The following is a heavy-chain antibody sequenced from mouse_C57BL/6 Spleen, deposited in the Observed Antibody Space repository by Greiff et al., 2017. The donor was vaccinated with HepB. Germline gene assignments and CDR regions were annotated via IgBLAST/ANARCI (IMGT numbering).Heavy chain of an antibody. J-gene: IGHJ3*01. CDR3: TREDYGSSAY. CDR1: GYTFTDYE. D-gene: IGHD1-1*01. V-gene: IGHV1-15*01. CDR2: IDPETGGT. Sequence: QVQLQQSGAELVRPGASVTLSCKASGYTFTDYEMHWVEQTPVHGLDWIGAIDPETGGTAYNQKFKGKAILTADKSSSTAYMELRSLTSEASAVYYCTREDYGSSAYWGRGTLVTVSA.